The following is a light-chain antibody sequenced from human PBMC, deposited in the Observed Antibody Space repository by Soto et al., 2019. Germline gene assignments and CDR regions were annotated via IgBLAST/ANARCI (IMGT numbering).Light chain of an antibody. J-gene: IGKJ1*01. CDR1: QSVGTTY. Sequence: EIVLTQSPGTLSLSPGERATLSCRASQSVGTTYLAWYQHKPGQAPRLLIYGASTRATGIPDRFSGSGSGTDFTLTISRLEPEDFAVYYCQQYGSSGTVGQGTKGDIK. V-gene: IGKV3-20*01. CDR2: GAS. CDR3: QQYGSSGT.